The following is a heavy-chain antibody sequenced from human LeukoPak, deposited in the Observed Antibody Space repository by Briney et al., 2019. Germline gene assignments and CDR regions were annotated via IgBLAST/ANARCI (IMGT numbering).Heavy chain of an antibody. V-gene: IGHV3-23*01. D-gene: IGHD3-22*01. CDR3: AKDYYYDSSLFDY. CDR1: GFTFSSYA. Sequence: GGSLRLSCAASGFTFSSYAMSWVRQAPGKGLEWISAIIASGGTTYYADSVKGRFTISTDKSKSTPYLQMNSLRAEDTAVYYCAKDYYYDSSLFDYWGQGTLVTVSS. CDR2: IIASGGTT. J-gene: IGHJ4*02.